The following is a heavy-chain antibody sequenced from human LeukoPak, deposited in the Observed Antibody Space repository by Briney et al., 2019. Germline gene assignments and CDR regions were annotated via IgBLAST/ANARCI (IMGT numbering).Heavy chain of an antibody. CDR3: AKDIRFQAVVMVAATSDY. Sequence: GGSLRLSCAASGFTFSDYGIHWVRQAPGKGLEWVAFIRYDANSKYYADSVEGRFTISRDNSKNTLSLQMDSLRPEDTAVYYRAKDIRFQAVVMVAATSDYWGQGTLVTVSS. CDR1: GFTFSDYG. D-gene: IGHD2-15*01. V-gene: IGHV3-30*02. J-gene: IGHJ4*02. CDR2: IRYDANSK.